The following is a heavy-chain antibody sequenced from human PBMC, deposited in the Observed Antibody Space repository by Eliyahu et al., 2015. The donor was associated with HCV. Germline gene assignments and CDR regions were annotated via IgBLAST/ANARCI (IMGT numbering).Heavy chain of an antibody. D-gene: IGHD5/OR15-5a*01. J-gene: IGHJ1*01. CDR3: ATVRASVTHRAEYFQH. Sequence: GRQAPGQGLEWMGRILPVFGSSNYAQKFQGRVSITADESTATAYLELNSLTSDDTAIFYCATVRASVTHRAEYFQHWGQGTLVTVS. CDR2: ILPVFGSS. V-gene: IGHV1-69*01.